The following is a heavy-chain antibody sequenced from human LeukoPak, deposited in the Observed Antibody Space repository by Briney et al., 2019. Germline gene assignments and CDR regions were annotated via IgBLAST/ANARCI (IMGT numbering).Heavy chain of an antibody. V-gene: IGHV4-59*01. CDR1: GASITTYY. CDR2: IYFSGTT. D-gene: IGHD3-10*01. CDR3: ARDYGPFGV. Sequence: SEALSLTCTVSGASITTYYWSWIRQPPGKGLEWIGYIYFSGTTNYNPSLKSRVTISLDASNKQFSLRLNSVTAADTAVYYCARDYGPFGVWGQGTTVTVSS. J-gene: IGHJ6*02.